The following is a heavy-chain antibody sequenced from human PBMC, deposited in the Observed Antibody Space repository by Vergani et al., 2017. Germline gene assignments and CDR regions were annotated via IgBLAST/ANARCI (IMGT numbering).Heavy chain of an antibody. CDR1: GAYVGSGDYY. CDR3: ARQKDYYMDV. Sequence: QVQLQESGPGLVKASQTLSLTCSVSGAYVGSGDYYWSWIRQPPGKGLEWIGYIYYSGTTYYNPSLESRLTISLDTSENHLSLKLTSVTAADTAVYYCARQKDYYMDVWGKGATVTVS. J-gene: IGHJ6*03. V-gene: IGHV4-30-4*08. CDR2: IYYSGTT.